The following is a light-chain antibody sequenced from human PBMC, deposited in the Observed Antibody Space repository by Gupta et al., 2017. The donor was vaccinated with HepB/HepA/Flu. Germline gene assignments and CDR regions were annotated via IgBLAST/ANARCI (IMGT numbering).Light chain of an antibody. CDR3: QQTYSVPPT. CDR2: TAS. V-gene: IGKV1-39*01. Sequence: DIQMTQSPSSLSASVGDRVTITCRSSQSILRYLNWFQKKPGKAPNLLIYTASSLQSGVPSRFSGGGSGTDFTLNISSRQPEDFATYYCQQTYSVPPTFGPGTKVDIK. CDR1: QSILRY. J-gene: IGKJ3*01.